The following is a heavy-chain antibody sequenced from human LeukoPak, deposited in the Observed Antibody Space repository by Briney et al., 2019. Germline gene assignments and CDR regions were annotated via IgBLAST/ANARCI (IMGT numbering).Heavy chain of an antibody. J-gene: IGHJ4*02. CDR2: IQYSGST. V-gene: IGHV4-59*01. CDR1: GGSFSSYY. Sequence: KPSETLSLTCTVSGGSFSSYYWSWIRQPPGKGLEWIGYIQYSGSTNYNPSLKSRVTISVDTSKKQFSLNLSSVIAADAARYYCARTVRGDYVDYWGQGALITVSS. D-gene: IGHD4-17*01. CDR3: ARTVRGDYVDY.